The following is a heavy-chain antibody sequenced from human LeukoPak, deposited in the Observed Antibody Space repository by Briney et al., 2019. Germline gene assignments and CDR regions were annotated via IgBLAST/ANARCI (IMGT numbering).Heavy chain of an antibody. V-gene: IGHV3-7*01. CDR2: IKEDGSEK. CDR3: TRGDSSSKIDS. Sequence: PSETLSLTCAVDGGSFSDYYWAWIRQSPGKGLEWVANIKEDGSEKYYVDSVKGRFTISRDNAKNSLNLQMDSLRVEDTAVYYYTRGDSSSKIDSWGQGTLVTVSS. J-gene: IGHJ4*02. CDR1: GGSFSDYY. D-gene: IGHD6-6*01.